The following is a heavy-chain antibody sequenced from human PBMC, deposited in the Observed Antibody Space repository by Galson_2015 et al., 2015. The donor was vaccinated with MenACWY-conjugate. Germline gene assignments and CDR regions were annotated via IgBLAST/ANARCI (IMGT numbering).Heavy chain of an antibody. Sequence: SLRLSCAASGFTLTDYWMSWLRQGPGKGLEWVANITQDGSEKYYVDSVKGRFTVSRDNAKNSLYLKMNSLRAEDTAVYYCARERIQQWFFDYWGQGTPVTVSS. D-gene: IGHD5-18*01. CDR3: ARERIQQWFFDY. CDR1: GFTLTDYW. J-gene: IGHJ4*02. V-gene: IGHV3-7*05. CDR2: ITQDGSEK.